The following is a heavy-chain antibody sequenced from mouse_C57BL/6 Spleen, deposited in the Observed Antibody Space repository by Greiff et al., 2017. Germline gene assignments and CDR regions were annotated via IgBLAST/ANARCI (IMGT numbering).Heavy chain of an antibody. CDR3: ARHRTTAPYYAMDY. J-gene: IGHJ4*01. Sequence: VKLLESGPGLVAPSQSLSITCTVSGFSLTSSGVHWVRQPPGKGLEWLVVIWSDGSTTYNSALKSRLSISKDNSKSQVFLKMNSLQTDDTAMYYCARHRTTAPYYAMDYWGQGTSVTVSS. CDR2: IWSDGST. V-gene: IGHV2-6-1*01. D-gene: IGHD1-2*01. CDR1: GFSLTSSG.